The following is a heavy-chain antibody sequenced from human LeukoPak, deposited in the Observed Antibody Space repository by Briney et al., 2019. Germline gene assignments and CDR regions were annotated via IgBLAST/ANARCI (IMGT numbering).Heavy chain of an antibody. CDR1: GFTFSSYS. Sequence: GGSLRLSCAASGFTFSSYSMNWVRQAPGKGLEWVSYISSSSSTIYYADSVKGRFTISRDNAKNSLYLQMNSLRAEDTAVYYCAAPRERYYYYYMDVWGKGTTVTVSS. CDR2: ISSSSSTI. J-gene: IGHJ6*03. CDR3: AAPRERYYYYYMDV. D-gene: IGHD5-24*01. V-gene: IGHV3-48*01.